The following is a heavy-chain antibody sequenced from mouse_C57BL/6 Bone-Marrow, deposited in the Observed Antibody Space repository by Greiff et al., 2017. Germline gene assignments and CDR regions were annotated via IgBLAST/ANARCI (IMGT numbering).Heavy chain of an antibody. CDR3: TRDGLYYGIGWFAY. CDR1: GYTFTDYE. CDR2: IDPETGGT. V-gene: IGHV1-15*01. J-gene: IGHJ3*01. D-gene: IGHD2-1*01. Sequence: VQLQQSGAELVRPGASVTLSCKASGYTFTDYEMHWVKQTPVHGLEWIGAIDPETGGTAYNQKFKGKAILTADKSSSTAYMELRSLTSEDSAVYYCTRDGLYYGIGWFAYGGQGTLVTVSA.